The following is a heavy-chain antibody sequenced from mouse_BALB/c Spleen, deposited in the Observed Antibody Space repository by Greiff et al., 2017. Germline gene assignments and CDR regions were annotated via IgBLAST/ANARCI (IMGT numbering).Heavy chain of an antibody. CDR1: GDSITSGY. CDR3: ARYDDGYYGGFAY. CDR2: ISYSGST. V-gene: IGHV3-8*02. Sequence: EVQRVESGPSLVKPSQTLSLTCSVTGDSITSGYWNWIRKFPGNKLEYMGYISYSGSTYYNPSLKSRISITRDTSKNQYYLQLNSVTTEDTATYYCARYDDGYYGGFAYWGQGTLVTVSA. D-gene: IGHD2-3*01. J-gene: IGHJ3*01.